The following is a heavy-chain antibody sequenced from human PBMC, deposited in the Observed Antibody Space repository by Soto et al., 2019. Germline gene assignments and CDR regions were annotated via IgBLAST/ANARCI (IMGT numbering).Heavy chain of an antibody. CDR3: TRVGDTAMVPVYFDY. D-gene: IGHD5-18*01. J-gene: IGHJ4*02. Sequence: GGSLRLSCTASGFTFGDYAMSWFRQAPGKGLEWVGFIRSKAYGGTTEYAASVKGRFTISRDDSKSIAYLQMNSLKTEDTAVYYCTRVGDTAMVPVYFDYWGQGTLVTVSS. CDR1: GFTFGDYA. CDR2: IRSKAYGGTT. V-gene: IGHV3-49*03.